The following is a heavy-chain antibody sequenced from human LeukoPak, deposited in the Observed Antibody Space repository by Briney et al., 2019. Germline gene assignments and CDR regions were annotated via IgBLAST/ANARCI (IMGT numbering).Heavy chain of an antibody. D-gene: IGHD2-21*02. Sequence: GGSLRLSCAASGFTFSSYWMDWVRQAPGKGLVWVSGINSDGRMTRYAESVKGRFTISRDNAKNTLYLQMNSLRAEDASVYYCARVGSTDSPHAFDIWGQGTMVTVSS. V-gene: IGHV3-74*01. CDR1: GFTFSSYW. CDR3: ARVGSTDSPHAFDI. J-gene: IGHJ3*02. CDR2: INSDGRMT.